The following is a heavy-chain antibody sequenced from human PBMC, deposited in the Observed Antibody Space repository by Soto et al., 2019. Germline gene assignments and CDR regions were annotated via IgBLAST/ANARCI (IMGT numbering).Heavy chain of an antibody. Sequence: ASETLSLTCGVFGGSFSGYYWSWIRQSTGKGLEWIGEINHGGSTNYNPSLKSRVTMSVDTSKNHFSLELTSVTAADTAVYYCARVQNIEARLRGSPRHTVHGFDHGGQGTLV. CDR2: INHGGST. V-gene: IGHV4-34*01. D-gene: IGHD3-10*01. J-gene: IGHJ5*02. CDR1: GGSFSGYY. CDR3: ARVQNIEARLRGSPRHTVHGFDH.